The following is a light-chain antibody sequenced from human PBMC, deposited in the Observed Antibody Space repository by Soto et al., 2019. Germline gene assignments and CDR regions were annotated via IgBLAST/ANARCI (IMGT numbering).Light chain of an antibody. Sequence: SLLAHPTSGACSPGHRFTISCSGSSSNIGSNYVYWYQQLPGTAPKLLIYRNNQRPSGVPDRFSGSKSGTSASLAISGLRSEDEADYYCAAWDGSLSGPYVFGNGTKVTVL. J-gene: IGLJ1*01. V-gene: IGLV1-47*01. CDR1: SSNIGSNY. CDR2: RNN. CDR3: AAWDGSLSGPYV.